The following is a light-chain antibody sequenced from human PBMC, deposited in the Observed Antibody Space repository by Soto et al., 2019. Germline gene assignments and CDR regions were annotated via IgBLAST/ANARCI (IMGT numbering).Light chain of an antibody. CDR1: QSVSSN. J-gene: IGKJ1*01. CDR2: DAS. V-gene: IGKV3-15*01. CDR3: QQYNNWRT. Sequence: EIVLTQSPATLSVSPGERVTRSFRASQSVSSNLAWYQQKPRQAPRLLIYDASTRATGIPARISGSGSGTEFTLTINSLQSEDFAVYYCQQYNNWRTFGQGTKVDIK.